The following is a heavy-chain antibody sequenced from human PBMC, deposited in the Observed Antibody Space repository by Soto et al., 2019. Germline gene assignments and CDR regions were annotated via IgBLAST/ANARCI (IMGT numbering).Heavy chain of an antibody. D-gene: IGHD5-18*01. CDR2: SYTSGSS. CDR3: ARDVSGSSYGHFGGRWFYP. V-gene: IGHV4-4*07. CDR1: GGSISSYY. J-gene: IGHJ5*02. Sequence: AETRSLTCAVSGGSISSYYWGWIRQPAGKGLEWIGRSYTSGSSNYNPSLKSRVTTSGDTSKTQFSMKLSSVTAADTAVYYCARDVSGSSYGHFGGRWFYPWGQGTLVTV.